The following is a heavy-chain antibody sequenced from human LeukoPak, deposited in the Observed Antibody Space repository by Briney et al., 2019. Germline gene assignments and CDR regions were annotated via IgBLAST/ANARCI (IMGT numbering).Heavy chain of an antibody. J-gene: IGHJ4*02. V-gene: IGHV3-23*01. D-gene: IGHD3-22*01. CDR1: GFTFSSYA. CDR2: ISGSGGST. CDR3: AKSYYYDSSGYYSDDY. Sequence: PGGSLRLSCAASGFTFSSYAMSWVRQAPGKGLEWVSAISGSGGSTYYADSVKGRFTISRDNSKNTLYLQMNSLRAEDTAVYYCAKSYYYDSSGYYSDDYWGQGTLVTVSS.